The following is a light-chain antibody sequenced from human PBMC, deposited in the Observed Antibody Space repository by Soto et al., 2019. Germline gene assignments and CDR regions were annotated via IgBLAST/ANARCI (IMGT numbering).Light chain of an antibody. CDR3: QEYNTYSRT. CDR2: GAS. Sequence: DIQMTQPPSSVSASVGDRITITCRASQDITKFLAWYQQTPGKAPKLLIRGASTLHSGVPSRFSGGGSGTEFALTISSLQPDDFATYYCQEYNTYSRTFGQGTKVDIK. CDR1: QDITKF. V-gene: IGKV1-5*01. J-gene: IGKJ1*01.